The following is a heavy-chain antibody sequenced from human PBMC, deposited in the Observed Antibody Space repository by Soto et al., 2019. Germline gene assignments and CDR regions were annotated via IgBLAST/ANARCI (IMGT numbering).Heavy chain of an antibody. CDR3: ARYVVSVSGALGDVFDF. CDR2: TYYRSKWKN. J-gene: IGHJ3*01. D-gene: IGHD3-10*02. V-gene: IGHV6-1*01. Sequence: SQTLSLTCAISGDSVSSNSAAWNWIRQSPSRGLEWLGRTYYRSKWKNDYAISVRSRITINPDTSKNQFTLQLNSVTPEDTAVYYCARYVVSVSGALGDVFDFCAQGTMVTGSS. CDR1: GDSVSSNSAA.